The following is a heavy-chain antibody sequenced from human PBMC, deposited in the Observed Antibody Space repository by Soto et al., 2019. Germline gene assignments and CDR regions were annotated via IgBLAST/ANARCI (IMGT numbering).Heavy chain of an antibody. CDR1: GFTFSSYA. CDR3: AKDRGGSGSYYTPFLDY. D-gene: IGHD3-10*01. J-gene: IGHJ4*02. CDR2: ISGSGGST. V-gene: IGHV3-23*01. Sequence: EVQLLESGGGLVQPGGSLRLSCAASGFTFSSYAMSWVRQAPGKGLEWVSAISGSGGSTYYADSVKGRFTISRDNSKNTLDLQMNSLRADDTAVYYCAKDRGGSGSYYTPFLDYWGQGTLVTVSS.